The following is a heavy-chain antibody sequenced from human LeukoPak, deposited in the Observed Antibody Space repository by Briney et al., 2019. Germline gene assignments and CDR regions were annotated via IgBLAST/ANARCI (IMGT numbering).Heavy chain of an antibody. Sequence: GGSLRLSCAASGFTFSSYVMSWVRQAPGKGLEWVSSISGSGAGTFYADSVKGRFSISRDNSKNTLYLQMDSLRAEDTAVYYCAKDPFGDWGQGTLVTVSS. V-gene: IGHV3-23*01. J-gene: IGHJ4*02. CDR2: ISGSGAGT. CDR3: AKDPFGD. CDR1: GFTFSSYV. D-gene: IGHD3-16*01.